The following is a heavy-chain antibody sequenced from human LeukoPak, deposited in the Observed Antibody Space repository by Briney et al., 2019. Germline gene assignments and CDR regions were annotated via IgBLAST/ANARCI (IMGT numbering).Heavy chain of an antibody. V-gene: IGHV1-18*01. J-gene: IGHJ4*02. CDR3: ARDCIGCLGFDY. CDR2: VSAYADDT. CDR1: GYTFTSYG. D-gene: IGHD1-26*01. Sequence: GAPVKVSCKASGYTFTSYGISWVRQAPGQGLEWMGWVSAYADDTNYVQKFRGRITMTTDTSTSTAYMELRSLRSDDTAVYYCARDCIGCLGFDYWGQGTLVTVSS.